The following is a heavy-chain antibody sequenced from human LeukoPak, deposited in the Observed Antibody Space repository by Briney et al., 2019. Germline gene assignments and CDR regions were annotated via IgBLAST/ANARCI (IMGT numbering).Heavy chain of an antibody. D-gene: IGHD4/OR15-4a*01. Sequence: ASVKVSCKVSGYTLTELSMHWVRQAPGKGLEWMGGFDPEDGETIYAQKFQGRVTMTEDTSTDTAYMELSNLRSEDTAVYYCATTGSGQEPRRYGGLGIWGQGTMVTVSS. CDR1: GYTLTELS. CDR2: FDPEDGET. J-gene: IGHJ3*02. CDR3: ATTGSGQEPRRYGGLGI. V-gene: IGHV1-24*01.